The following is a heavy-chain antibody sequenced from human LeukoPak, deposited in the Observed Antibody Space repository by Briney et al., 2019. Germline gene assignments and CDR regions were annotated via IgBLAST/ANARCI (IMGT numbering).Heavy chain of an antibody. CDR3: ARARGYYDSSGYLSPPLFDY. Sequence: ASVKVSCKASGYTFTGYYMHWVRQAPGQGLEWMGWINPNSGGTNYAQKFQGWVTMTRDTSISTAYTELSRLRSDDTAVYYCARARGYYDSSGYLSPPLFDYWGQGTLVTVSS. D-gene: IGHD3-22*01. CDR1: GYTFTGYY. V-gene: IGHV1-2*04. CDR2: INPNSGGT. J-gene: IGHJ4*02.